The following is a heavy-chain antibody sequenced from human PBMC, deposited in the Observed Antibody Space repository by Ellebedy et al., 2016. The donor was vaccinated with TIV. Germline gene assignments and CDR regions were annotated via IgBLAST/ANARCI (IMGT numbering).Heavy chain of an antibody. CDR1: GFSFRSYW. V-gene: IGHV3-7*03. CDR3: ARDGAYGDYSPGYYGMDV. Sequence: GGSLRLSCAASGFSFRSYWMSWVRQAPGKGLEWVANMRDEGSEKNYVESVRGRFTISRDNGKNSVYLQMNSLRTEDTALYYCARDGAYGDYSPGYYGMDVWGQGTTVTVSS. J-gene: IGHJ6*02. CDR2: MRDEGSEK. D-gene: IGHD4-17*01.